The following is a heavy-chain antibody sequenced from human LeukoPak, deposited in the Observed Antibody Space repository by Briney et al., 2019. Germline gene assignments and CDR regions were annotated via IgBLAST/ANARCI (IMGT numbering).Heavy chain of an antibody. CDR3: ATPRGGGMGATTDYFDY. V-gene: IGHV1-24*01. CDR2: FDPEDGET. CDR1: GYTLTELS. J-gene: IGHJ4*02. Sequence: ASVKVSCKVSGYTLTELSMHWVRQAPGKGLEWMGGFDPEDGETIYAQKFQGRVTMTEDTSTDTAYMELSSLRSEDTAVYYCATPRGGGMGATTDYFDYWGQGTLVTVSS. D-gene: IGHD1-26*01.